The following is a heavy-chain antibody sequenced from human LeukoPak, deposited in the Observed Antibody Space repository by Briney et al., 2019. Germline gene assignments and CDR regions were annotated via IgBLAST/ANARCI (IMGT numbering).Heavy chain of an antibody. V-gene: IGHV3-23*01. CDR1: GFTFSNFA. D-gene: IGHD2-21*01. CDR3: AKFVSPSNPDYFDF. CDR2: IRGSGGGT. J-gene: IGHJ4*02. Sequence: PGGSLRLSCAVSGFTFSNFAMTWVRQAPGGGVEWVSSIRGSGGGTDYADSVRGRFTISRDNSKNTLYLQLNSLRVEDTAVYYCAKFVSPSNPDYFDFWGQGTLVTVSS.